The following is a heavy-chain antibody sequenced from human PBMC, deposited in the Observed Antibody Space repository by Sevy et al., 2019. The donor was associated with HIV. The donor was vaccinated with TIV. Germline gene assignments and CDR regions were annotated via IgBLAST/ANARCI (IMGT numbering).Heavy chain of an antibody. CDR1: GFTFSSSA. CDR3: AKGPDYGDYVGWIDP. V-gene: IGHV3-23*01. D-gene: IGHD4-17*01. Sequence: GGSLRLSCVASGFTFSSSAMSWVRQAPGKGLEWVSTISGSGDSTYFADSVKGRFTISRDNSNNTLYLQMDSLRAEGTAVYYCAKGPDYGDYVGWIDPWGQGTLVTVSS. J-gene: IGHJ5*02. CDR2: ISGSGDST.